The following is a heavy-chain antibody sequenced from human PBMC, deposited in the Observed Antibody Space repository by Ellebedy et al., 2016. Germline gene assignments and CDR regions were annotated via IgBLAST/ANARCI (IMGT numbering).Heavy chain of an antibody. V-gene: IGHV3-30*18. Sequence: GGSLRLXXVASGFSFRSYGIHWVRQAPGKGLEWVAVLSYDGTNKHYADFVKGRFTISRDNSKKTVYLQMNSLRGEDTAVYYCAKDRGSSGGLDYWGQGTLVTASS. CDR2: LSYDGTNK. CDR3: AKDRGSSGGLDY. J-gene: IGHJ4*02. CDR1: GFSFRSYG.